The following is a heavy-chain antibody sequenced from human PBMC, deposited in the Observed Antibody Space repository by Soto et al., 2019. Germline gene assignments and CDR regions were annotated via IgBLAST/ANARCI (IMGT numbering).Heavy chain of an antibody. CDR1: GFIFSNCV. D-gene: IGHD2-15*01. J-gene: IGHJ4*02. V-gene: IGHV3-23*01. Sequence: EVRLLESGGVLVHPGVSLRRTCESSGFIFSNCVMTWVRQAPGKGLEWVSVITNSGDTYYADSVKGRFTISTDSSKNTVYLQMNSLRAEDTAVYYCAKSLLSGTWYAADWGQGTLVTVSS. CDR2: ITNSGDT. CDR3: AKSLLSGTWYAAD.